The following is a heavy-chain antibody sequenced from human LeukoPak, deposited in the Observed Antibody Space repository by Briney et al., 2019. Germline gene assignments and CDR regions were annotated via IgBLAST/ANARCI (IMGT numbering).Heavy chain of an antibody. V-gene: IGHV3-7*01. CDR2: IKQDGSEK. D-gene: IGHD3-10*01. CDR3: ASYDYYGSGSYEVDY. CDR1: GFTFSSYW. J-gene: IGHJ4*02. Sequence: GGSLRLSCAASGFTFSSYWMSWVRQAPGKGLEWVANIKQDGSEKYYLDSVKGRFTIPRDNAKNSLYLQMNSLRAEDTAVYYCASYDYYGSGSYEVDYWGQGTLVTVSS.